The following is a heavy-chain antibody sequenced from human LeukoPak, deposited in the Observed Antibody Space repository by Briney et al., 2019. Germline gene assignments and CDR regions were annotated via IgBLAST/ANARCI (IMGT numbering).Heavy chain of an antibody. D-gene: IGHD3-3*01. J-gene: IGHJ3*02. CDR1: GYTGIELS. CDR2: FVPEEAET. Sequence: ASVKLSCRLSGYTGIELSMHWGRQAPGKGLEWLGGFVPEEAETIYAQKFQGRVTMTEDTSTDTAYMELSNLTSEDTAVYFCATHTIFGVVTYAFHIWGRGTLVTVSS. CDR3: ATHTIFGVVTYAFHI. V-gene: IGHV1-24*01.